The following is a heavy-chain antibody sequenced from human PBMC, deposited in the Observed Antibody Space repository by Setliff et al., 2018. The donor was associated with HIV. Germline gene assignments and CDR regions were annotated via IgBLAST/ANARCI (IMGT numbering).Heavy chain of an antibody. J-gene: IGHJ3*02. V-gene: IGHV3-7*03. CDR2: INPGGSEK. CDR1: GFTFSGYW. D-gene: IGHD1-1*01. CDR3: AKDRTSFNANWDAFDI. Sequence: GGSLRLSCAVSGFTFSGYWMTWVRQAPGKGLEWVASINPGGSEKWYVDSVKGRFTISRDNSKNMLYLQMNSLRAEDTAIYYCAKDRTSFNANWDAFDIWGQGTVVTVSS.